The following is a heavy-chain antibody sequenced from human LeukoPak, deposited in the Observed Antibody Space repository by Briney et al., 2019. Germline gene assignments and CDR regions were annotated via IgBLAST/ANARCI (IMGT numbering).Heavy chain of an antibody. D-gene: IGHD2-2*01. CDR1: GYTFTGYY. J-gene: IGHJ6*03. Sequence: GASVKVSCKASGYTFTGYYMHWVRQAPGQGLEWMGWINPNSGGTNYAQKFQGRVTMTRDTSISTAYMELSRLRSDDTAVYYCARDPVLMWCSGTSCPHYYYYYYMDVWGKGTTVTVSS. CDR2: INPNSGGT. CDR3: ARDPVLMWCSGTSCPHYYYYYYMDV. V-gene: IGHV1-2*02.